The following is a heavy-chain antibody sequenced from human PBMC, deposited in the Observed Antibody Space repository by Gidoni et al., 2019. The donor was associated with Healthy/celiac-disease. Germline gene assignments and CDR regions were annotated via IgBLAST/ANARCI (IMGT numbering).Heavy chain of an antibody. J-gene: IGHJ4*02. CDR2: IYPGDSAT. CDR1: GYSWTSYW. Sequence: EVQLVQSGAEVKKPGESLKICGKGAGYSWTSYWVGWVRQMPGKGLEWRGLIYPGDSATSSSPSFQGQVTISADKSISTAYLQWSSLKASDTAMYYCARNWELGVLSNFDYWGQGTLVTVSS. V-gene: IGHV5-51*01. D-gene: IGHD1-26*01. CDR3: ARNWELGVLSNFDY.